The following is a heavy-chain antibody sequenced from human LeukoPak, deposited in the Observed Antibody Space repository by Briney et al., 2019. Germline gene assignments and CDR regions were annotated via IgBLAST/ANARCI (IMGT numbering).Heavy chain of an antibody. Sequence: SETLSLTCTVSDYSISSGYYWGWIRQPPGKGLEWIGNIDHSGSTFYNPSLKSRATISVDTSKNQFSLKLTSVTAADTAVYYCARNRQANYVWGSYRYVLDYWGQGTLVTVSS. CDR2: IDHSGST. CDR1: DYSISSGYY. CDR3: ARNRQANYVWGSYRYVLDY. D-gene: IGHD3-16*02. J-gene: IGHJ4*02. V-gene: IGHV4-38-2*02.